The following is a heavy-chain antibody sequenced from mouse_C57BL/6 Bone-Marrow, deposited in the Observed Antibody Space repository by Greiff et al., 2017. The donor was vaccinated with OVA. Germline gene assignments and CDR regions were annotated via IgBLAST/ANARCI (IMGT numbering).Heavy chain of an antibody. CDR2: ISSGGSYN. D-gene: IGHD1-1*01. V-gene: IGHV5-6*01. Sequence: EVMLVESGGDLVKPGGSLKLSCAASGFTFSSYGMSWVRQTPDKRLEWVATISSGGSYNYYPDSVKGRVTISSDNAKNTLYLQMSSLTSEATAMYYCARHYYGSSYYWGQGTTLTVSS. CDR3: ARHYYGSSYY. CDR1: GFTFSSYG. J-gene: IGHJ2*01.